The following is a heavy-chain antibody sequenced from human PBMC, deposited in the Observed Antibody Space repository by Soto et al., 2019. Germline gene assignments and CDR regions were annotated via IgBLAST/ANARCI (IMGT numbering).Heavy chain of an antibody. CDR2: ISAYNGNT. V-gene: IGHV1-18*01. CDR3: AVFRFGELPPNFDY. J-gene: IGHJ4*02. Sequence: ASVKVSCKASGYTFTSYDINWVRQATGQGLEWVGWISAYNGNTNYAQKLQGRVTMTTDTSTSTAYMELRSLRSDDTAVYYCAVFRFGELPPNFDYWGQGTLVTVSS. CDR1: GYTFTSYD. D-gene: IGHD3-10*01.